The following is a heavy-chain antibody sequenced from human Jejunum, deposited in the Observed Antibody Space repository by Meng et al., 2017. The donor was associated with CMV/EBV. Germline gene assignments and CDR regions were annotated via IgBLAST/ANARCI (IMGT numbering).Heavy chain of an antibody. CDR3: ARASGIAVAGTGRYFDS. CDR1: GFTFSTYG. V-gene: IGHV3-30*03. D-gene: IGHD6-19*01. Sequence: GFTFSTYGMHWVRQAPGKGLEWVTVISYDGSNKYYTDSVRGRFTISRDNSKNTLYLQMNSLRPEDTAVYYCARASGIAVAGTGRYFDSWGQGTLVTVS. J-gene: IGHJ4*02. CDR2: ISYDGSNK.